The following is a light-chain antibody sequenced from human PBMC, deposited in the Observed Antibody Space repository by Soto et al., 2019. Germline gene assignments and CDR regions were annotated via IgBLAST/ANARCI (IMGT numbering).Light chain of an antibody. CDR1: QNGNGR. V-gene: IGKV1-5*03. Sequence: DIQMTQYPSTLSASVGDRVAMTCRASQNGNGRLASYQQKPGKAPKLLINKPSTLESGVPSRFSGRGFGTEFTLTISSLQTDDFATYYCQQYDARCTVGQVTKVDIK. CDR3: QQYDARCT. J-gene: IGKJ1*01. CDR2: KPS.